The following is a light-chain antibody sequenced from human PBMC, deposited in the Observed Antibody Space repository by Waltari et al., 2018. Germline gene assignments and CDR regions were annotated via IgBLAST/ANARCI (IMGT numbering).Light chain of an antibody. V-gene: IGKV1-39*01. CDR2: AAS. J-gene: IGKJ1*01. Sequence: DLQVNQSPSSLSVSVRKRVTITCRASQTISIYLNWYQQKPGKAPKVLIYAASNLQGGVPSRFSGSGSGTDFTLTISSLQPEDFATYYCQQSYTTPWTFGQGTKVEIK. CDR1: QTISIY. CDR3: QQSYTTPWT.